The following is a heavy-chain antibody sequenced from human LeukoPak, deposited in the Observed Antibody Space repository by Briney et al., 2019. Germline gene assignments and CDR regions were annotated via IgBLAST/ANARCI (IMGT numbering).Heavy chain of an antibody. CDR2: INSDGSST. D-gene: IGHD5-24*01. V-gene: IGHV3-74*01. CDR3: ARDSGRDGYNLDYFDY. CDR1: GFTFSSYS. J-gene: IGHJ4*02. Sequence: GGSLRLSCAASGFTFSSYSMNWVRQAPGKGLVWVSRINSDGSSTSYADSVKGRFTISRDNAKNTLYLQMNSLRAEDTAVYYCARDSGRDGYNLDYFDYWGQGTLVTVSS.